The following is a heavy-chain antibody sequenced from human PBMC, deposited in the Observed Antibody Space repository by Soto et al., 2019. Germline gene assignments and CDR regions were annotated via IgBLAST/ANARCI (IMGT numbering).Heavy chain of an antibody. D-gene: IGHD5-18*01. CDR2: ISYSGST. J-gene: IGHJ4*02. V-gene: IGHV4-61*01. CDR3: ARSGYSYGPNPLLY. CDR1: GASVSSGSYY. Sequence: PSGTLSLTCTVAGASVSSGSYYWSWIRQPPGKGLEWIGYISYSGSTNYNPSLKSRVTMSVDKSKNQFSLKLSSVTAADTAVYYCARSGYSYGPNPLLYWGQGTLVTVSS.